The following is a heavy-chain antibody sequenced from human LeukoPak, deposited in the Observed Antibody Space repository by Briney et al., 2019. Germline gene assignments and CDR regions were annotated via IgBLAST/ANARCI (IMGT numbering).Heavy chain of an antibody. CDR3: ASLYSYDSSGYETDY. Sequence: TSETLSLTCSISGGSISTYYWSWIRQPAGKGLEWIGHVYTTGSTKYNPSLKSRVTISLDTSKNQFSLKLSSVTAADTAVYYCASLYSYDSSGYETDYWGQGTLVTVSS. CDR1: GGSISTYY. D-gene: IGHD3-22*01. J-gene: IGHJ4*02. CDR2: VYTTGST. V-gene: IGHV4-4*07.